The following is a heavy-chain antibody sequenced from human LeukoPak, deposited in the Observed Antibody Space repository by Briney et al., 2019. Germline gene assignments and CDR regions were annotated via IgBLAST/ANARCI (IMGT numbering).Heavy chain of an antibody. V-gene: IGHV3-30*04. D-gene: IGHD3-9*01. CDR1: GFTFNTYP. CDR2: ISYHGSDE. CDR3: ARVHDTTGYFHCFDS. J-gene: IGHJ4*02. Sequence: GGSLRLSCEASGFTFNTYPMHWVRQAPDKGLEWVAMISYHGSDEYYADSVKGRFTISRDNSKNTVYLQMNNPRVEDTAMYYCARVHDTTGYFHCFDSWGQGTLVTVSS.